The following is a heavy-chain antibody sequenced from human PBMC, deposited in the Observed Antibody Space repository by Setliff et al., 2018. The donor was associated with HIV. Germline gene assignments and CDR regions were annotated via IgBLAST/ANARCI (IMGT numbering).Heavy chain of an antibody. Sequence: PSETLSLTCTVSGVSISNYYWSWIRQPAGKGLEWIGRIYTSGNTNYNPSLKSRVTMSVDTSKKQFSLKLTSVTAADTAVYYCAGHFYYSGSGIWAGLDSWGQGTRVTVSS. D-gene: IGHD3-10*01. J-gene: IGHJ4*02. V-gene: IGHV4-4*07. CDR3: AGHFYYSGSGIWAGLDS. CDR1: GVSISNYY. CDR2: IYTSGNT.